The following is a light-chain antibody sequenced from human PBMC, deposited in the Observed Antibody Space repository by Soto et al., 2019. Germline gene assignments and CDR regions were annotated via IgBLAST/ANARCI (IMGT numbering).Light chain of an antibody. CDR3: QPYNRYRA. Sequence: DIQMTHSPSTLSASVEYRVTITCRASESIASWLAWHQQKPGRAPKLLISKASSLESGVPSRFSGSGFGTEFTLTISSLQPDDFATYNCQPYNRYRAFGQGTQVDIK. J-gene: IGKJ1*01. CDR2: KAS. CDR1: ESIASW. V-gene: IGKV1-5*03.